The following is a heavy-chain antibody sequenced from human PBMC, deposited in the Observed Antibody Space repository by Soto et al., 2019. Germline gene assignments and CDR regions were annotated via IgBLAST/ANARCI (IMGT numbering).Heavy chain of an antibody. V-gene: IGHV3-30-3*01. D-gene: IGHD6-13*01. CDR1: EFTFSSHA. Sequence: QVQLVESGGGVVQPGRSLRLSCAASEFTFSSHAMHWVRQAPGKGLEWVAVITYDGGNKYYADYVKGRFTISRDNSKNTLYLHRNSLRAEATAVFYCARDIAAVGPFYYYGMDVWGQGPTVTVSS. CDR2: ITYDGGNK. CDR3: ARDIAAVGPFYYYGMDV. J-gene: IGHJ6*02.